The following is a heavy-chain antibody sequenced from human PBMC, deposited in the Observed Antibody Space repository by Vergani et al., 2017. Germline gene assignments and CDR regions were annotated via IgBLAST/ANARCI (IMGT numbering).Heavy chain of an antibody. CDR2: ISGSGGST. V-gene: IGHV3-23*01. CDR3: AKDPRVGGYDNWFDP. CDR1: GFTFSSYA. D-gene: IGHD5-12*01. Sequence: EVQLLESGGGLVQPGGSLRLSCAASGFTFSSYAMSWVRQAPGKGLEWVSAISGSGGSTYYADSVKGRFTISRDNSKNTLYLQMNSLRAEDTAVYYCAKDPRVGGYDNWFDPWAREPWSPSPQ. J-gene: IGHJ5*02.